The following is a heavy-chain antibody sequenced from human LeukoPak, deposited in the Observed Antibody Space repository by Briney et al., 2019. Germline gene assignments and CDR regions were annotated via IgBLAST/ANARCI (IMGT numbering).Heavy chain of an antibody. CDR2: ISSNGDNT. J-gene: IGHJ3*01. CDR1: GFPFNTYA. Sequence: GGSLRLSCSASGFPFNTYAIHGVRQAPGKGLEYVAGISSNGDNTDFADAAKGRFTISRDNSQSTLFLEMTSLRAADTPVYFRPRDSALLGVAFDLSGQGTAVTVSS. D-gene: IGHD2-15*01. V-gene: IGHV3-64D*06. CDR3: PRDSALLGVAFDL.